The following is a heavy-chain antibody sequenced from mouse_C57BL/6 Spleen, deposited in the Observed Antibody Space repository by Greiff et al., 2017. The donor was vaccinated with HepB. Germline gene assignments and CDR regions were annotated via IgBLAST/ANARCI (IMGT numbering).Heavy chain of an antibody. Sequence: QVQLRQPGTELVKPGASVKLSCKASGYTFTSYWMHWVKQRPGQGLEWIGNINPSNGGTNYNEKFKSKATLTVDKSSSTAYMQLSSLTSEDSAVYYCARDYSNYVGENYFDYWGQGTTLTVSS. CDR1: GYTFTSYW. J-gene: IGHJ2*01. CDR3: ARDYSNYVGENYFDY. CDR2: INPSNGGT. V-gene: IGHV1-53*01. D-gene: IGHD2-5*01.